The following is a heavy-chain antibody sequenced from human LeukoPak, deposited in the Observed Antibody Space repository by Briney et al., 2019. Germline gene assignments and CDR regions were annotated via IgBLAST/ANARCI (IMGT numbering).Heavy chain of an antibody. V-gene: IGHV3-23*01. CDR3: ARGVLV. CDR2: IVDSGGVT. J-gene: IGHJ4*02. CDR1: GFSISNA. D-gene: IGHD2/OR15-2a*01. Sequence: GDSLRLSCAASGFSISNAWMTWVRQAPGKGLEWVSSIVDSGGVTYYADSVKGRFIISRDNSKNTLYLQMHSLRAEDTAMYYCARGVLVWGQGTLVTVSS.